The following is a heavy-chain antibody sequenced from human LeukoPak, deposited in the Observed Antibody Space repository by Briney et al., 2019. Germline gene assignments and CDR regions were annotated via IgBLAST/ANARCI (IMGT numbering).Heavy chain of an antibody. D-gene: IGHD2-15*01. CDR1: GFTFSSYT. V-gene: IGHV3-23*01. CDR2: ISGSGGSS. Sequence: GGSLRLSCAVSGFTFSSYTMSWVRQAPGKGLEWVSGISGSGGSSRYTDSVKGRFTISRDNSKNTLYLQMNSLRAEDTAVYYCAKSVSVAAAGPTLFNYWGQGTLVPVSS. CDR3: AKSVSVAAAGPTLFNY. J-gene: IGHJ4*02.